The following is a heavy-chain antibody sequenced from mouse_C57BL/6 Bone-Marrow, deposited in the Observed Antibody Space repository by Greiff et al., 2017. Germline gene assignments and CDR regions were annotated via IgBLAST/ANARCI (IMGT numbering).Heavy chain of an antibody. J-gene: IGHJ3*01. V-gene: IGHV1-54*01. CDR3: ARDYYGSSFAY. CDR1: GYAFTNYL. Sequence: QVQLQQSGAELVRPGTSVKVSCKASGYAFTNYLIEWVKQRPGQGLEWIGVINPGSGGTNYNEKFKGKATLTADKSSSTAYMQLSSLTSEDSAVYFYARDYYGSSFAYWGQGTLVTVSA. D-gene: IGHD1-1*01. CDR2: INPGSGGT.